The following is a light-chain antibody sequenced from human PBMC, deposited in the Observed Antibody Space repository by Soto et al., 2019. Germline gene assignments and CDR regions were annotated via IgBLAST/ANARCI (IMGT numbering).Light chain of an antibody. V-gene: IGKV4-1*01. CDR2: WAS. J-gene: IGKJ4*01. CDR1: QSVLYSSNNKNY. Sequence: DIVMTQSPDSLAVSLGERATINCKSSQSVLYSSNNKNYLAWYQQKPGQPPNLLIYWASTRESGVPDRFSASGSGTDFTLTISSLQAEDVAVYYCQQYYSTPLTFGGGTKVDIK. CDR3: QQYYSTPLT.